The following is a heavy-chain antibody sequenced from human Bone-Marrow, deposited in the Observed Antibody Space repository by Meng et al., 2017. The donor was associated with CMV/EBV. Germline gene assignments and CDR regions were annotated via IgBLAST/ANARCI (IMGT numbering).Heavy chain of an antibody. CDR1: GFSFSSYD. Sequence: AYGFSFSSYDMTWVRQVPGKGLECVSGISAGGTTTYYADSVKGRFTISRDNSKNTLFLQMNSLRADDTAMYYCAKELDSGGYSFDCWGQGTLVTVSS. CDR2: ISAGGTTT. J-gene: IGHJ4*02. D-gene: IGHD4/OR15-4a*01. CDR3: AKELDSGGYSFDC. V-gene: IGHV3-23*01.